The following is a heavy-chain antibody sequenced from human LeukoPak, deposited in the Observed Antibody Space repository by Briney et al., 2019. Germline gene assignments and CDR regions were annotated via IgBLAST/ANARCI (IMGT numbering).Heavy chain of an antibody. V-gene: IGHV3-30*18. D-gene: IGHD3-10*01. Sequence: GGSLRLSCAASGFTFSSYGMPWVRQAPGKGLEWVAVISYDGSNKYYADSVKGRFTISRDNSKNTLYLQMNSLRAEDTAVYYCAKDLYNGSGSYQFDYWGQGTLVTVSS. J-gene: IGHJ4*02. CDR2: ISYDGSNK. CDR1: GFTFSSYG. CDR3: AKDLYNGSGSYQFDY.